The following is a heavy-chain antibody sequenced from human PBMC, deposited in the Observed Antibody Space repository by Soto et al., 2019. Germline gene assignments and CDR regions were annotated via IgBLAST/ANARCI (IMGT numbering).Heavy chain of an antibody. V-gene: IGHV4-59*01. Sequence: SETLSLTCTVSCGSISSYYWSWIRQPPGKGLEWIGYIYYSGSTNYNPSLKSRVTISVDTSKNQFSLKLSSVTAADTAVYYCARETIAAHSRISYNWFDPWGQGTLVTVSS. J-gene: IGHJ5*02. CDR1: CGSISSYY. CDR3: ARETIAAHSRISYNWFDP. D-gene: IGHD6-13*01. CDR2: IYYSGST.